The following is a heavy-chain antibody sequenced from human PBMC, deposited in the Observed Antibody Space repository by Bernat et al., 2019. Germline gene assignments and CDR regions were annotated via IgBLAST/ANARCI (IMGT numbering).Heavy chain of an antibody. CDR3: ARHAFGYRGWYYFDY. CDR2: IVPSDSYT. CDR1: GYSFTSYW. J-gene: IGHJ4*02. D-gene: IGHD6-19*01. V-gene: IGHV5-10-1*03. Sequence: EVQLVQSGAEVKKPGESLRISCKGSGYSFTSYWISWVRQMPGKGLEWMGRIVPSDSYTNYSPSFQGHVTISADKSISTAYLQWSSLKASDTAMYYCARHAFGYRGWYYFDYWGQGTLVTVSS.